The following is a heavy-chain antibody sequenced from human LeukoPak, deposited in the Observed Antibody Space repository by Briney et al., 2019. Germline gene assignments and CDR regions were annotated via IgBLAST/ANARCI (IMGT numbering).Heavy chain of an antibody. D-gene: IGHD1-1*01. Sequence: PGGSLRLSCAASGFTFSSYSMNWVRQAPGKGLEWVSSISSSSSYIYYADSVKGRFTISRDNAKNSLYLQMNSLRAEDTAVYYCARERTTGTKRGGSPFDYWGQGTLVTVSS. J-gene: IGHJ4*02. CDR2: ISSSSSYI. CDR3: ARERTTGTKRGGSPFDY. V-gene: IGHV3-21*01. CDR1: GFTFSSYS.